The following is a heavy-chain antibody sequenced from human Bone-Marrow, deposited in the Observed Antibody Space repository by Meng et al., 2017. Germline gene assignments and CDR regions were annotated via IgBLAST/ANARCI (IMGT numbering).Heavy chain of an antibody. Sequence: SCGVSGGSISSNTWWCWVRQPPGKGLEWIGEVYHNGDTNYNPSLKSRVTISVDKSKNQFPLRLNSVTAADTAVYYCARVEGGYGIYYFDYWGQGTLVTVSS. D-gene: IGHD3-22*01. CDR1: GGSISSNTW. CDR3: ARVEGGYGIYYFDY. V-gene: IGHV4-4*02. CDR2: VYHNGDT. J-gene: IGHJ4*02.